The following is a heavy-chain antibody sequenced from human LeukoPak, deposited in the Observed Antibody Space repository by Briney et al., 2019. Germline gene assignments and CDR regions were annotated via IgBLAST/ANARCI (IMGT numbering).Heavy chain of an antibody. J-gene: IGHJ6*03. V-gene: IGHV6-1*01. CDR1: GDSVSSNSAA. D-gene: IGHD3-16*01. CDR3: AREGGHYYYIDV. CDR2: TYNRSKWSS. Sequence: SQTLSLTCAISGDSVSSNSAAWHWIRQSPSRGLEWLGRTYNRSKWSSDYAVSMKRRITIKPDTSKNQFSLQLNSVTPEDTAVYFCAREGGHYYYIDVWGKGTTVTVSS.